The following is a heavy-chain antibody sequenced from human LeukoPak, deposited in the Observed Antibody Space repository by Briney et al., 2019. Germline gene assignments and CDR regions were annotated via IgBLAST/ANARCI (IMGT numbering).Heavy chain of an antibody. J-gene: IGHJ6*02. CDR3: ARDRSIAAAGYYYYYGMDV. CDR1: GGTFSSYA. Sequence: APVKVSCKASGGTFSSYAISWVRQAPGQGLEWMGGIIPIFGTANYAQKFQGRVTITADESTSTAYMELSSLRSEDTAVYYCARDRSIAAAGYYYYYGMDVWGQGTTVTVSS. CDR2: IIPIFGTA. D-gene: IGHD6-13*01. V-gene: IGHV1-69*13.